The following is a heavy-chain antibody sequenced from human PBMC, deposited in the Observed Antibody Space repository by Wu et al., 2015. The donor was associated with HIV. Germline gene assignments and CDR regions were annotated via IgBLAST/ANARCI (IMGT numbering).Heavy chain of an antibody. Sequence: QVQLQESGPGLVKPSETLSLTCVVSGTSVSSDYYWGWIRQTPGKGLEWIGTLYHTGSTYYNPSLKSRVTISVDTSQNHFSLKLKSVTAADTAEYFCASQWDERASHIWGRGTVVIVSS. CDR1: GTSVSSDYY. J-gene: IGHJ3*02. V-gene: IGHV4-38-2*01. CDR3: ASQWDERASHI. CDR2: LYHTGST. D-gene: IGHD1-26*01.